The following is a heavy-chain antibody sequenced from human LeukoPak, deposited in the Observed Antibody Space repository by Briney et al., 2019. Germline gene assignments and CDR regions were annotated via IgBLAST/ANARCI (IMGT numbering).Heavy chain of an antibody. Sequence: SETLSLTCTVSGGSISSGGYYWSWIRQHPGKGLEWIGYIYYSGSTYYNPSLKSRITISIDTSKNQFSLKRSSVTAADTAVYYCARDMNGYSYIDYWGQGTLVTVSS. J-gene: IGHJ4*02. CDR1: GGSISSGGYY. CDR2: IYYSGST. V-gene: IGHV4-31*03. CDR3: ARDMNGYSYIDY. D-gene: IGHD5-18*01.